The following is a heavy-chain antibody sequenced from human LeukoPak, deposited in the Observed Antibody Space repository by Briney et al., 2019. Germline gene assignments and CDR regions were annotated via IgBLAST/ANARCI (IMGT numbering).Heavy chain of an antibody. CDR1: GFTFSSYG. CDR3: AREPSTGTTGDY. D-gene: IGHD1-7*01. J-gene: IGHJ4*02. V-gene: IGHV3-33*01. Sequence: GGSLRLSCAASGFTFSSYGMHWVRQAPGKGLEWVAVIWYDGSNKYYADSVKGRFTISRDNSKNTLYLLMNSLRAEDTAVYYCAREPSTGTTGDYWGQGTLVTVSS. CDR2: IWYDGSNK.